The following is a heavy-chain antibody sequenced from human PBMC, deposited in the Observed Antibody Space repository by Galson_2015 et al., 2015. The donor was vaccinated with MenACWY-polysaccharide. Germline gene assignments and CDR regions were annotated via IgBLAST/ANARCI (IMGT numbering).Heavy chain of an antibody. J-gene: IGHJ6*02. D-gene: IGHD6-13*01. V-gene: IGHV3-23*01. Sequence: SLRLSCAASGITFSSNAITWVRQAPGKELEWISGIGTGYGTYYAASVKGRFTISRDNSKSMVYLQMNSLRAEDTAIYYCAKFKYSSSWSSTHGMDVWGQGTTVTVSS. CDR1: GITFSSNA. CDR2: IGTGYGT. CDR3: AKFKYSSSWSSTHGMDV.